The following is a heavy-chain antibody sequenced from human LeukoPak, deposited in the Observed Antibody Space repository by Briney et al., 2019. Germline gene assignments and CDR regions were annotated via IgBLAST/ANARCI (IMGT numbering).Heavy chain of an antibody. CDR2: IYHSGST. J-gene: IGHJ6*03. CDR1: GGSIGSGGYY. CDR3: ARDHGGPMDYYYYYYMDV. V-gene: IGHV4-30-2*01. Sequence: SQTLSLTCTVSGGSIGSGGYYWSWIRQPPGKGLEWIGYIYHSGSTYYNPSLKSRVTISVDRSKNQFSLKLSSVTAADTAVYYCARDHGGPMDYYYYYYMDVWGKGTTVTVSS. D-gene: IGHD2-15*01.